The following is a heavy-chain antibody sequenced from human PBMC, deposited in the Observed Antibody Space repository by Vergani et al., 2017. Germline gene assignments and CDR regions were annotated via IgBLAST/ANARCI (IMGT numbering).Heavy chain of an antibody. J-gene: IGHJ6*02. CDR2: IYNSGNG. D-gene: IGHD3-10*01. CDR1: GDSIISRSYY. CDR3: ARQRGSGGFFPSSYFYGMDV. Sequence: QMQLQESGPGLVKASETLSLTCTVSGDSIISRSYYLGWLRQPPGKGLEWIGSIYNSGNGDSSSSLKSRVTISADTSKNQFSLRLTSVTAADTAVYYCARQRGSGGFFPSSYFYGMDVWGHGTTVTVSS. V-gene: IGHV4-39*01.